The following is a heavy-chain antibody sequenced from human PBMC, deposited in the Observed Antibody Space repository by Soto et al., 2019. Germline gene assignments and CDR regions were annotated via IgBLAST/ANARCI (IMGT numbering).Heavy chain of an antibody. CDR1: GFTFSSYA. D-gene: IGHD3-10*01. J-gene: IGHJ4*02. V-gene: IGHV3-23*01. CDR3: AKDRGRYYYGSGSYYIGFDY. Sequence: PGGSLRLSCAASGFTFSSYAMSWVRQAPGKGLEWVSAISGSGGSTYYADSVKGRFTISRDNSKNTLYLQMNSLRAEDTAVYYCAKDRGRYYYGSGSYYIGFDYWGQGT. CDR2: ISGSGGST.